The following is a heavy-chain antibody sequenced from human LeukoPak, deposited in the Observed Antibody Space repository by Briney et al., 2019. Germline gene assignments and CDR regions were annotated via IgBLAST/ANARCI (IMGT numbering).Heavy chain of an antibody. J-gene: IGHJ6*03. CDR3: ARGGIDFWTDTGYYMDV. Sequence: SETLSLTCTVSGGSISSSSYYWGWIRQPPGKGLEWIGSIYYSGSTYYNPSLKSRVTISVDRSKNQFSLKLSSVTAADTAVYYCARGGIDFWTDTGYYMDVWGKGTTVTVSS. V-gene: IGHV4-39*07. CDR1: GGSISSSSYY. D-gene: IGHD3-3*01. CDR2: IYYSGST.